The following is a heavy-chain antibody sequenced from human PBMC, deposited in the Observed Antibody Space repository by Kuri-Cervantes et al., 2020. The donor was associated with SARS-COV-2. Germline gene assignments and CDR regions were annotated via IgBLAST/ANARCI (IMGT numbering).Heavy chain of an antibody. D-gene: IGHD6-19*01. J-gene: IGHJ6*02. V-gene: IGHV1-69*13. CDR3: ARGNNSGWNYFYNEIDV. CDR2: IIPLFGTR. Sequence: SVKVSCKASGYTFTGYYMHWVRQAPGQGLEWMGGIIPLFGTRSHAQNFQGRVTITADESTTTAFMELSSLSSEDTAVYYCARGNNSGWNYFYNEIDVWGQGTTVTVSS. CDR1: GYTFTGYY.